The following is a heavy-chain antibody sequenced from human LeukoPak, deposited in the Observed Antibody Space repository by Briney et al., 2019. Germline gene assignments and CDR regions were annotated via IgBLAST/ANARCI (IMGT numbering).Heavy chain of an antibody. J-gene: IGHJ3*02. D-gene: IGHD6-19*01. CDR3: ARRIAGDGSHAFDI. CDR2: ISSSSSYI. CDR1: GFTFSSYS. Sequence: GGSLRLSCAASGFTFSSYSMNWVRQAPGKGLEWVSSISSSSSYIYYADSVKGRFTISRDNAKYSVYLQMNSLRAEDTAVYYCARRIAGDGSHAFDIWGQGTMVTVSS. V-gene: IGHV3-21*04.